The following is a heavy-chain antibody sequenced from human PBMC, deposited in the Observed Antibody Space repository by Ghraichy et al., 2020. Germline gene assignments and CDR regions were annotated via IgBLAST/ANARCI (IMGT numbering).Heavy chain of an antibody. CDR3: ARGSTVVRFYYYDGMDV. CDR2: ITSSGRTK. Sequence: GGSLRLSCVASGFTLTGYSMNWVRQSPGKGLEWVSYITSSGRTKSYADSVQGQFTISRDNAQNSLYLQMNSLRDDDTAVYYCARGSTVVRFYYYDGMDVWGQGTTVTVSS. J-gene: IGHJ6*02. V-gene: IGHV3-48*02. D-gene: IGHD4-23*01. CDR1: GFTLTGYS.